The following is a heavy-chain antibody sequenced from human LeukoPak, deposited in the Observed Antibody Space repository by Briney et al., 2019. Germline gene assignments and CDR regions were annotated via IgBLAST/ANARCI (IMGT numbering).Heavy chain of an antibody. Sequence: GMSLRLSCAASGFTFGSYWMAWVRQAPGKGLEWVSYISTSSTTIDFTDSVKGRFSISRDNAKNSLFLQMNSLRDEDTAVYYCARYIGGGYSIDYWGQGTLVTVSS. CDR1: GFTFGSYW. V-gene: IGHV3-48*02. CDR3: ARYIGGGYSIDY. CDR2: ISTSSTTI. D-gene: IGHD1-26*01. J-gene: IGHJ4*02.